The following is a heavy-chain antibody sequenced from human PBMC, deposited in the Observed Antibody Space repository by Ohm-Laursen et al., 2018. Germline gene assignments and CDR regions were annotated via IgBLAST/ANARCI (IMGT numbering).Heavy chain of an antibody. CDR2: IRSGGRT. CDR3: ARLLYGNWFDP. J-gene: IGHJ5*02. V-gene: IGHV3-66*04. D-gene: IGHD2/OR15-2a*01. CDR1: GFTVSSNY. Sequence: SLRLSCAAPGFTVSSNYMSWVRQAPGKGLEWVSVIRSGGRTDYADSVKGRYTISRDNSKNTLYLQMNSLRVEDTAVYYCARLLYGNWFDPWGQGTLVTVSS.